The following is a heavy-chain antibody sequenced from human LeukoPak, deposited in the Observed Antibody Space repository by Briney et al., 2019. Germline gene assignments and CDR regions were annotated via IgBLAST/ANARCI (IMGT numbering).Heavy chain of an antibody. J-gene: IGHJ4*02. CDR2: IRYDGSNK. CDR3: AKDPSSGSYYAHLDY. D-gene: IGHD1-26*01. CDR1: GFTFSSYG. V-gene: IGHV3-30*02. Sequence: GGSLRLSCAASGFTFSSYGMHWVRQAPGKGLEWVAFIRYDGSNKYYADSVKGRFTISRDNSKNTLYLQMNSLRAEDTAVYYCAKDPSSGSYYAHLDYWGQGTLVTVSS.